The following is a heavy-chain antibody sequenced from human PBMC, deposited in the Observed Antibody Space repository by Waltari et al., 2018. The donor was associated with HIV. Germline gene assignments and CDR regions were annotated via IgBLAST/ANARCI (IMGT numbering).Heavy chain of an antibody. J-gene: IGHJ6*02. V-gene: IGHV3-66*01. CDR3: ASIAYCGGDCYPRGMDV. Sequence: EVQLVESGGGLVQPGGSLRLSCAASGFTVSRNYMSWVRQAQGKGLEWVSVIYSGGSTYYADSVKGRFTISRDNSKNTLYLQMNSLRAEDTAVYYCASIAYCGGDCYPRGMDVWGQGTTVTVSS. CDR1: GFTVSRNY. D-gene: IGHD2-21*02. CDR2: IYSGGST.